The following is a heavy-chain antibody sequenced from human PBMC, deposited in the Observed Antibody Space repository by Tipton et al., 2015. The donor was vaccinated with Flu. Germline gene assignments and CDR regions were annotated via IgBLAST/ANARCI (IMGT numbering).Heavy chain of an antibody. Sequence: QLVQSGGVVLQPGGSLRLACAASGFTFDAYAMHWVRQAPGKGLEWVSVISWDGGSTDYADSVKGRFIISRDNSKKSLYLQMNTLRPEDTALYYCAKDTEAIAVAGMDYWGQGTLVTVSS. V-gene: IGHV3-43D*04. J-gene: IGHJ4*02. CDR3: AKDTEAIAVAGMDY. D-gene: IGHD6-19*01. CDR1: GFTFDAYA. CDR2: ISWDGGST.